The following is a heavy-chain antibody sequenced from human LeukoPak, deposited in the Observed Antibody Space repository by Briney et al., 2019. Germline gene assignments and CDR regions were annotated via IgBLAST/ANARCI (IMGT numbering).Heavy chain of an antibody. CDR1: GFPFSTYG. CDR2: IKSKIDGGTT. V-gene: IGHV3-15*01. CDR3: TIVRGYCGGDCYS. Sequence: GGSLRLSCGASGFPFSTYGMTWVRQAPGKGLEWVGRIKSKIDGGTTDYAAPVKGRFTISREDSKNTLYLQMNSLETEDTAVYYCTIVRGYCGGDCYSWGQGTLVTVSS. J-gene: IGHJ4*02. D-gene: IGHD2-21*02.